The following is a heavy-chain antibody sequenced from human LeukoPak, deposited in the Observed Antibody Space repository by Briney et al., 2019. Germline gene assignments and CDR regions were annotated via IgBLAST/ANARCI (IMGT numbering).Heavy chain of an antibody. Sequence: PGGSLRLSCAASGFTFSDYYMSWLRQAPGKGLEWVSYISSSGSTIYYADSVKGRFTISRDNAKNSLYLQMNSLRAEDTAVYYCARDLSFGSCAFDIWGQGTMVTVSS. D-gene: IGHD3-16*01. CDR3: ARDLSFGSCAFDI. V-gene: IGHV3-11*04. J-gene: IGHJ3*02. CDR2: ISSSGSTI. CDR1: GFTFSDYY.